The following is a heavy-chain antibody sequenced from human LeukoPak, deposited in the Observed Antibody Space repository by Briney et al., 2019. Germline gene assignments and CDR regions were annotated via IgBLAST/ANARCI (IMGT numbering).Heavy chain of an antibody. CDR2: IHTGGTT. CDR1: GFTFSNAW. CDR3: ARVWFGYFFQ. D-gene: IGHD3-10*01. Sequence: PGGSLRLSCAASGFTFSNAWMSWVRQAPGKGLEWVSVIHTGGTTHYTDSVKGRFTISKDNSNNTVYLQMNSVRVEDTAVYYCARVWFGYFFQWGQGALVTVSS. V-gene: IGHV3-53*01. J-gene: IGHJ4*02.